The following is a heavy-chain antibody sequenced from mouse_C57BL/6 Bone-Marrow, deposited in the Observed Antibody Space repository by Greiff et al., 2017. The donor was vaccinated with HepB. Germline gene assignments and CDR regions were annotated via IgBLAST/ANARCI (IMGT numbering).Heavy chain of an antibody. V-gene: IGHV1-64*01. J-gene: IGHJ1*03. CDR2: IQPNSGST. D-gene: IGHD2-3*01. Sequence: QVQLQQPGAELVKPGASVKLSCKASGYTFTSYWMHWVKQRPGQGLEWIGMIQPNSGSTNYNEKFKSKATLTVDKSSSTAYMQLSSLTSEDSAVYYCAEIYDGYTYWYFDVWGTGTTVTVSS. CDR1: GYTFTSYW. CDR3: AEIYDGYTYWYFDV.